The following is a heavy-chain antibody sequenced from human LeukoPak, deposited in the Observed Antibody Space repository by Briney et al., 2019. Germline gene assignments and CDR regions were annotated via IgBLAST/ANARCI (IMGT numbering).Heavy chain of an antibody. V-gene: IGHV3-49*04. J-gene: IGHJ4*02. CDR1: GFTFGDYA. CDR3: TRGQYANLF. Sequence: PGRSLRLSCTASGFTFGDYAMSWVRQAPGKGLEWVGFIRSKGYGGTTEYAASVRGRFTISRDDSKSIAYLQMSSLQTEDTAVYYCTRGQYANLFWGQGTLVTVSS. CDR2: IRSKGYGGTT. D-gene: IGHD2-2*01.